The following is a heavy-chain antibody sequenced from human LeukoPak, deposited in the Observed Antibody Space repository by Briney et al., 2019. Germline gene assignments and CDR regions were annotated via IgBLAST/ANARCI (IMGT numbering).Heavy chain of an antibody. CDR3: ARDLARHFDL. CDR1: GFTFSSYS. CDR2: ISGNSRAI. V-gene: IGHV3-48*02. J-gene: IGHJ2*01. Sequence: PGGSLRLSCAASGFTFSSYSVNWVRQAPGKGLEWVSYISGNSRAIYYADSVKGRFTISRDNAKNSLYLQMSSLGDEDTAVYYCARDLARHFDLWGRGTQVTVSS.